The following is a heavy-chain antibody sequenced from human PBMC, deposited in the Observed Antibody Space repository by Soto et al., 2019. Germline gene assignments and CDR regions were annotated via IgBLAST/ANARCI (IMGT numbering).Heavy chain of an antibody. CDR3: AKGSRLRGVSTLILCDP. CDR1: DWSFSDHY. Sequence: SETLSLTCAVYDWSFSDHYWNWIRQPPGKGLEWIGEINHSGSTNYNPSLKSQVTISVDTSKNQFSLNLSSVTAADTAVYYCAKGSRLRGVSTLILCDPGGQGPLVTVPS. J-gene: IGHJ5*02. V-gene: IGHV4-34*01. CDR2: INHSGST. D-gene: IGHD3-10*01.